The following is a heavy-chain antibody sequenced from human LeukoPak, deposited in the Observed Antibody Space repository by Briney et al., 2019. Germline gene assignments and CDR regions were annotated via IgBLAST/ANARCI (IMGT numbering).Heavy chain of an antibody. Sequence: SETLSLTCTVSGDSFSSVTDYWAWIRQPPGKGLEWIGYIYYSGSTNYNPSLKSRVTISVDTSKNQFSLKLSSVTAADTAVYYCARHLVVRGHFDYWGQGTLVTVYS. CDR2: IYYSGST. V-gene: IGHV4-61*01. D-gene: IGHD3-10*01. CDR3: ARHLVVRGHFDY. CDR1: GDSFSSVTDY. J-gene: IGHJ4*02.